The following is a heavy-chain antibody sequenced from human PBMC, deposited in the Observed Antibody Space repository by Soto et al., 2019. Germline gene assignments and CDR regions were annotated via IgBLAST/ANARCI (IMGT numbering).Heavy chain of an antibody. V-gene: IGHV3-23*01. D-gene: IGHD4-17*01. CDR1: RFTFSSDA. Sequence: EVQLLESGGGLVQPGGSLRLSCAASRFTFSSDAMSWVRQAPGKGLEWVSAISGSGGSTYYADSVKGRFTISRDNSKNTLYLQMNSLRAEDTALYYCAKAPTVTTFYYFDYWGQGTLVTVSS. CDR2: ISGSGGST. J-gene: IGHJ4*02. CDR3: AKAPTVTTFYYFDY.